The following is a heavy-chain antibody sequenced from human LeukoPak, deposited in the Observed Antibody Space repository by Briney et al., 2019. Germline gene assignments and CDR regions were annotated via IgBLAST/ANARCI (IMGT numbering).Heavy chain of an antibody. J-gene: IGHJ4*02. V-gene: IGHV4-34*01. Sequence: SENLSLTCAVYGGSFSGYYWSWIRQPPGKGLEWIGEINHSGSTNYNPSLKSRVTIPVDTSKNQFSLKLSSVTAADTAVYYCARHGSYYRFDYWGQGTLVTVSS. CDR2: INHSGST. CDR1: GGSFSGYY. D-gene: IGHD1-26*01. CDR3: ARHGSYYRFDY.